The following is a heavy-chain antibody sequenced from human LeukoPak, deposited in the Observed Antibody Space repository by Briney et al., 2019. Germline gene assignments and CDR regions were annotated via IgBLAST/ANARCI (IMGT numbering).Heavy chain of an antibody. CDR1: EGTFGAYS. CDR2: INPIFNIL. CDR3: AAGRRLGELFFDY. V-gene: IGHV1-69*01. D-gene: IGHD3-10*01. Sequence: GASVKVSCKASEGTFGAYSIDWVRQAPGQGLDWVGGINPIFNILYYAQNFQGRVTITADESTNTAYLELDSLKHDDTAVYYCAAGRRLGELFFDYWGPGTLATVSS. J-gene: IGHJ4*02.